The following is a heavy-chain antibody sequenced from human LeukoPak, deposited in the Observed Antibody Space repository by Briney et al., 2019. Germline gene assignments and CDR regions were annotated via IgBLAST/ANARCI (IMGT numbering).Heavy chain of an antibody. V-gene: IGHV4-59*01. CDR3: ARADSSSWYSLDY. CDR1: AGSISSYY. CDR2: IYYSGST. J-gene: IGHJ4*02. D-gene: IGHD6-13*01. Sequence: ETHSLTSNGAAGSISSYYWDWIVQLPGKGLEWIGYIYYSGSTNYNPSLNSRVSISVDTSKNQFSLKLTSVTAADTAVYYCARADSSSWYSLDYWGQGTLVTVSS.